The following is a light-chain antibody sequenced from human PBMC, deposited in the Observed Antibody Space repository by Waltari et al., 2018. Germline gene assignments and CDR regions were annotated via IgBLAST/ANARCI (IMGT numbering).Light chain of an antibody. Sequence: DIQMTQSPSTLSASIGDRVTITCRASQSLSNWLAWYQQKPGKAPKLLTYGASSLESVVPSRFSGSGSGTEFTLTISSLQPDDFATYYCQQYNTYSRTFGQGTTVEGK. J-gene: IGKJ1*01. CDR3: QQYNTYSRT. CDR1: QSLSNW. V-gene: IGKV1-5*01. CDR2: GAS.